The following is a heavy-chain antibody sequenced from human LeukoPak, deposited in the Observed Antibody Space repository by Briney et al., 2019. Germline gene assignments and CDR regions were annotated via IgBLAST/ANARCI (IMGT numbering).Heavy chain of an antibody. J-gene: IGHJ4*02. V-gene: IGHV3-23*01. Sequence: GGSLRLSCAASGFTFSSYAMSWVRQAPGKGLEWVSAISGSGGSTYYADSVKGRFTISRDNSKNTLYLQMNSLRPEDTAVYYCARDWFHAIDYWGQGTLVTVSS. CDR3: ARDWFHAIDY. CDR2: ISGSGGST. D-gene: IGHD2/OR15-2a*01. CDR1: GFTFSSYA.